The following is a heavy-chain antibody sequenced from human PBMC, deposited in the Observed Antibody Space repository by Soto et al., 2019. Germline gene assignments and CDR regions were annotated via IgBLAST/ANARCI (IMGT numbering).Heavy chain of an antibody. J-gene: IGHJ4*02. Sequence: GGSLRLSCAASGFTFSSYSMNWVRQAPGKGLEWVSSISSSSYIYYADSVKGRFTISRDNAKNSLYLLMNSLRAEDTAVYYCARDPSYYYDSSGYYYFDYWGQGTLVTVSS. CDR2: ISSSSYI. CDR1: GFTFSSYS. V-gene: IGHV3-21*01. CDR3: ARDPSYYYDSSGYYYFDY. D-gene: IGHD3-22*01.